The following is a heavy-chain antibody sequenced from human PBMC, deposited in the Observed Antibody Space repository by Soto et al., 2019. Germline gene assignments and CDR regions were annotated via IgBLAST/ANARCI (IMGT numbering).Heavy chain of an antibody. CDR2: IKTKTDGGTS. CDR1: GFTFSNAW. J-gene: IGHJ3*02. CDR3: TTTQYSSTWSDAFDI. V-gene: IGHV3-15*07. Sequence: GGSLRLSCAASGFTFSNAWMNWLRQAPGKGLEWVGRIKTKTDGGTSDYAAPVRGRFAISRDDSKNMLYLQMNSLKTEDTAFYYCTTTQYSSTWSDAFDIWGQGTVVTVS. D-gene: IGHD6-13*01.